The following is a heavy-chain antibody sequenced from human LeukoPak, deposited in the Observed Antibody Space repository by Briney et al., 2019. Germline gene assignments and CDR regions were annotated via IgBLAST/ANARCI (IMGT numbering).Heavy chain of an antibody. CDR1: GFTFSDYG. CDR2: IWYDGSTK. CDR3: ARSLRDSSGYYFDY. V-gene: IGHV3-33*01. J-gene: IGHJ4*02. Sequence: GGSLSLSCAASGFTFSDYGMHWVRQAPGKGLDWVAVIWYDGSTKYYADSVTGRFTISRDNSKNMLYLQMNSLRAEDTAVYYCARSLRDSSGYYFDYWGQGTLVTVSS. D-gene: IGHD3-22*01.